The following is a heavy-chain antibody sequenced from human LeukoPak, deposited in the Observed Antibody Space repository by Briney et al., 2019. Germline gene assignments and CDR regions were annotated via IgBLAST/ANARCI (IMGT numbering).Heavy chain of an antibody. CDR3: ARGRPHLPQFVTAMVYFDY. CDR1: GYTFTDYY. D-gene: IGHD5-18*01. J-gene: IGHJ4*02. V-gene: IGHV1-2*02. CDR2: INPYSGDT. Sequence: GASVKVSCRASGYTFTDYYMHWVRQAPGQGLEWMGWINPYSGDTNYAQKFQGRVTMTRDTSISTAYMELSRLRSDDTAVYYCARGRPHLPQFVTAMVYFDYWGQGTLVTVSS.